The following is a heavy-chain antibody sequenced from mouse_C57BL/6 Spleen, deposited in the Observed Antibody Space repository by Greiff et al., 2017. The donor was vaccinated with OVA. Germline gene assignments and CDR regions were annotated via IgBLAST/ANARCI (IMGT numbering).Heavy chain of an antibody. Sequence: QVQLQQPGAELVRPGSSVTLSCKASGYTFTSYWMDWVKQRPGQGLEWIGNIYPSDSETHYNQKFKDKATLTVDKSSSTAYMQLSRLTSEDSAVYYCARGDYADWGQGTLVTVSA. V-gene: IGHV1-61*01. D-gene: IGHD2-4*01. CDR2: IYPSDSET. CDR1: GYTFTSYW. J-gene: IGHJ3*01. CDR3: ARGDYAD.